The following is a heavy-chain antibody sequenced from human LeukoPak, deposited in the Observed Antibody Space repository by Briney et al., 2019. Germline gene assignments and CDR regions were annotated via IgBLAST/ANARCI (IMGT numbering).Heavy chain of an antibody. Sequence: SETLSLTCTVSGGSISSSSYYWGWIRQPPGKGLEWIGSIYYSGSTYYNPSLKSRVTISVDTSKNQFSLRLSSVTAADTAVYYCARGDCSGGSCYLFDYWGQGALVTVSS. D-gene: IGHD2-15*01. CDR3: ARGDCSGGSCYLFDY. V-gene: IGHV4-39*01. J-gene: IGHJ4*02. CDR2: IYYSGST. CDR1: GGSISSSSYY.